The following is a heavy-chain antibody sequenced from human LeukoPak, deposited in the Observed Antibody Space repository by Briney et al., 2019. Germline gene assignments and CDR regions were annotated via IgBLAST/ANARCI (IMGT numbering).Heavy chain of an antibody. V-gene: IGHV1-69*05. CDR3: ARGLYSYYYMDV. Sequence: SVTVSFKASGGTFISYAISWVRQAPGQGLGWMGGIIPIFGTANYAQKFQGRVTITTDESTSTAYMELSSLRSEDTAVYYCARGLYSYYYMDVWGKGTTVTVSS. CDR1: GGTFISYA. D-gene: IGHD2-2*02. J-gene: IGHJ6*03. CDR2: IIPIFGTA.